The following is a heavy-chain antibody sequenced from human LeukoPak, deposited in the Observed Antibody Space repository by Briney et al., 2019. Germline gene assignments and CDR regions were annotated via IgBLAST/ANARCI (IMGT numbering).Heavy chain of an antibody. D-gene: IGHD6-19*01. Sequence: PGRSLRLSCAASGFTFSGYGMHWVRQAPGKGLEWVAVISYDGSNKYYADSVKGRFTISRDNSKNTLYLQMNSLRAEDTAVYYCVKTRGYSSGWYYFDYWGQGTLVTVSS. CDR2: ISYDGSNK. V-gene: IGHV3-30*18. CDR3: VKTRGYSSGWYYFDY. J-gene: IGHJ4*02. CDR1: GFTFSGYG.